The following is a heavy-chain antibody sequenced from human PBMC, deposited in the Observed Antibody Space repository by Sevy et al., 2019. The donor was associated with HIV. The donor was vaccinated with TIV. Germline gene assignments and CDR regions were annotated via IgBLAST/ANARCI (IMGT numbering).Heavy chain of an antibody. CDR2: IYYSGST. J-gene: IGHJ6*03. D-gene: IGHD3-9*01. CDR3: ARVTGYYYDYMDV. CDR1: GGSISSYY. V-gene: IGHV4-59*01. Sequence: SETLSLTCTVSGGSISSYYWSWIRQPPGKGLEWIGYIYYSGSTNYNPSLKSRVTISVDTSKNHFSLKLSSVTAADTAVYYCARVTGYYYDYMDVWGKGTTVTVSS.